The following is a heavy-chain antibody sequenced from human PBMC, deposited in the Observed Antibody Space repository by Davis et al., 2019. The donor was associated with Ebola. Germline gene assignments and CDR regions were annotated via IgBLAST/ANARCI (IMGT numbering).Heavy chain of an antibody. CDR1: GFTFSNHA. J-gene: IGHJ4*02. Sequence: GESLKISCAVSGFTFSNHAMHWVRQAPGKGLEWVAVTSHNERERFYGESVQGRFTISRDNSENVLYLQMDSLRPDDTAIYFCARALHDEVLDYWGQGTPVTVSS. V-gene: IGHV3-30*04. D-gene: IGHD1-1*01. CDR3: ARALHDEVLDY. CDR2: TSHNERER.